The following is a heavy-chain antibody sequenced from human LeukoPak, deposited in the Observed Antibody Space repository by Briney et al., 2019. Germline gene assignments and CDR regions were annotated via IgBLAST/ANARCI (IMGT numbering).Heavy chain of an antibody. Sequence: PGGSLKLSCAVSGFNFSGSAIHWVRQASGKGLEWVGRIRSKTHNYATTYAASLKGRFTISRDDSKNTTYLQMSSLKTDDTAVYYCAKDLDEGATLQPFDYWGQGTLVTVSS. J-gene: IGHJ4*02. CDR2: IRSKTHNYAT. V-gene: IGHV3-73*01. CDR3: AKDLDEGATLQPFDY. D-gene: IGHD1-26*01. CDR1: GFNFSGSA.